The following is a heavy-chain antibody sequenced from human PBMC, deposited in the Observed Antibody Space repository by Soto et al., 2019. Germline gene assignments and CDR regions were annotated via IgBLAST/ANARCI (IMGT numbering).Heavy chain of an antibody. CDR3: ARVAPRYYFDY. Sequence: PSETLSLTCTVPGGSISSYYWSWIRQPPGKGLEWIGYIYYSGSTNYNPSLKSRVTISVDTSKNQFSLKLSSVTAADTAVYYCARVAPRYYFDYRSQGTLVPVSS. CDR2: IYYSGST. V-gene: IGHV4-59*12. J-gene: IGHJ4*02. CDR1: GGSISSYY.